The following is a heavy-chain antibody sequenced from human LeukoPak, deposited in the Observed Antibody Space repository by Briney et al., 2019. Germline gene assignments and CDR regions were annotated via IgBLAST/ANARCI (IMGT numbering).Heavy chain of an antibody. V-gene: IGHV1-2*02. CDR1: GYTFTGYY. CDR2: INPKSGGT. CDR3: ARGGSGSYFSWLDP. D-gene: IGHD3-10*01. Sequence: ASVKVSCKASGYTFTGYYIHWVRQAPGQGLECMAWINPKSGGTNYAQKFQGRVTMTRDTSISTAYMELSRLRSDDTAVYYCARGGSGSYFSWLDPWGQGTLVTVSS. J-gene: IGHJ5*02.